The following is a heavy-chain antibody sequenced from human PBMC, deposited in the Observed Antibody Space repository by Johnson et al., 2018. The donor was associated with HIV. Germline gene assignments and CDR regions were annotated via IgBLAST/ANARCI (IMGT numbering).Heavy chain of an antibody. CDR3: GRVGGYRACDS. V-gene: IGHV3-15*01. D-gene: IGHD5-18*01. CDR2: IKSRTDGETT. CDR1: GFHFGNAW. Sequence: VQLVESGGGLVKPGGSLRLSCVASGFHFGNAWMNWVRQAPGKGLEWVGRIKSRTDGETTAYAAPVKDRFTISRDDSKGTVYLQMNSLRAGETAVYYCGRVGGYRACDSWGQGTMVTVYS. J-gene: IGHJ3*02.